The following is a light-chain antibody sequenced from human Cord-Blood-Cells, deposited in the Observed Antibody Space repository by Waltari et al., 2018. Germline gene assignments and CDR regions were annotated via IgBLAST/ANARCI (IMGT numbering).Light chain of an antibody. V-gene: IGKV3-20*01. CDR2: GAS. J-gene: IGKJ1*01. CDR1: QSVSSSY. CDR3: QQYGSSPQT. Sequence: EIVLTQSPGTLSLSPGERATLSCRASQSVSSSYLAWYQQKPCQAPRPLIYGASSRATGIPDRFSGSGSGTDFTLTISRLEPEDFAVYYCQQYGSSPQTFGQGTKVEIK.